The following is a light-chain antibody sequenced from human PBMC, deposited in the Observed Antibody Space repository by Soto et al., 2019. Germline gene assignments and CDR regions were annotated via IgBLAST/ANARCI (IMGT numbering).Light chain of an antibody. V-gene: IGLV2-14*03. J-gene: IGLJ1*01. CDR2: EVS. Sequence: QSALTQPASVSGSPGQSITISCTGTSNDVGGYNVVSWYQQHPGKAPKLMIFEVSHRPSGVSDRFSGSKSGNTASLTISGLQAEDEADYYCSSYTSSITYVYGTGTKVTVL. CDR1: SNDVGGYNV. CDR3: SSYTSSITYV.